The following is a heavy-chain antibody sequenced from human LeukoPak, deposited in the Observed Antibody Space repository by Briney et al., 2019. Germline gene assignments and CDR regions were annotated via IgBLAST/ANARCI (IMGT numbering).Heavy chain of an antibody. CDR3: TTGGWYYYDSSGEYYFDY. CDR2: IKSKTDGGTT. Sequence: GGSLRLSCAASGFTFSNAWMSWVRQAPGKGREWVGRIKSKTDGGTTDYAAPVKGRFNISRDDSKNTLYLQMNSLKTEDTAVYYCTTGGWYYYDSSGEYYFDYWGQGTLVTVSS. D-gene: IGHD3-22*01. V-gene: IGHV3-15*01. J-gene: IGHJ4*02. CDR1: GFTFSNAW.